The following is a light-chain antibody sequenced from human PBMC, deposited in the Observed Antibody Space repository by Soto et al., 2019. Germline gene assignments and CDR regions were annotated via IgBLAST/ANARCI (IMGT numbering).Light chain of an antibody. CDR3: QQYGSSPLYT. Sequence: EIVLTQSPGTLSLSPGERANLSCRASQSVSSSSLAWYQQKPGQAPRLLIYGASSRATGIPDRFSGSGSGTDFTLTISRLEPEDFAVYYCQQYGSSPLYTFCQGTKLEIK. CDR2: GAS. V-gene: IGKV3-20*01. J-gene: IGKJ2*01. CDR1: QSVSSSS.